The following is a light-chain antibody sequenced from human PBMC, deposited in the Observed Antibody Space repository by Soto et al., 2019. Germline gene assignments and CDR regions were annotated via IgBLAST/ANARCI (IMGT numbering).Light chain of an antibody. J-gene: IGLJ1*01. Sequence: QSALTQPAYVSGSPGQSITISCTGTSSDVGSYNLVSWYQQHPGKAHKLMIYEVSKRPSGVSNRFSGSKSGNTASLTISGLQAEDEADYYCCSYADSSTPLIFGTGTKVTVL. V-gene: IGLV2-23*02. CDR1: SSDVGSYNL. CDR2: EVS. CDR3: CSYADSSTPLI.